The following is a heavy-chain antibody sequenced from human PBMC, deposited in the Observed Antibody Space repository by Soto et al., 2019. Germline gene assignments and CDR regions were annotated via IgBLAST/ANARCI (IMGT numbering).Heavy chain of an antibody. Sequence: GESLKISCKGSGYSFTKYWIGWVRQMPGKGLEWMAIIYPDESDTRYSPSFQGQVTISADKSISTAYLQWSSLKASDTAMYYCVRMGFSGGGDLSYYDYGMDIWGQGTTVTVSS. D-gene: IGHD2-15*01. V-gene: IGHV5-51*01. J-gene: IGHJ6*02. CDR3: VRMGFSGGGDLSYYDYGMDI. CDR1: GYSFTKYW. CDR2: IYPDESDT.